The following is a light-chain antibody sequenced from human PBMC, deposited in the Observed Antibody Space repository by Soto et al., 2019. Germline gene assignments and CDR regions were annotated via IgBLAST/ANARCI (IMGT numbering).Light chain of an antibody. CDR2: DAS. CDR1: QDISNS. CDR3: QQYNNPQLS. V-gene: IGKV1-33*01. Sequence: DSKMAQSPCSLSVSVEDRVPITRQASQDISNSLNWYQQRPGKAPSLLIYDASNLETGVPSRFSGSGSGTHFTLTISSLQPEAIATYHCQQYNNPQLSFDGGTKVDIK. J-gene: IGKJ4*01.